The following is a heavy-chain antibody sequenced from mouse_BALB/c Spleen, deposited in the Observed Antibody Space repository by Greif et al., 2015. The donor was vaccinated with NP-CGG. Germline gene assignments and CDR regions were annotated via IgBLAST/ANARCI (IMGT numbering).Heavy chain of an antibody. J-gene: IGHJ3*01. D-gene: IGHD4-1*01. Sequence: VQLQQSGAELVKPGASVKLSCKASGYTFTSYHMYWVKQRPGQGLEWIGEINPSNGATNFNEKFKSKATLTVDKSSSTAYMQLSSLTSEDSAVYYCTRRGWDGAYWGQGTLVTVSA. V-gene: IGHV1S81*02. CDR3: TRRGWDGAY. CDR2: INPSNGAT. CDR1: GYTFTSYH.